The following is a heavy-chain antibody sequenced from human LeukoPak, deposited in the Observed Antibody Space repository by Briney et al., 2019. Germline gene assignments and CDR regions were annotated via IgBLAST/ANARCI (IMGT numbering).Heavy chain of an antibody. Sequence: EASVKVSCKASGGTFSSYASSWVRQAPGRGLEWMGGIIPIFGTANYAQKFQGRVTITADESTSTAYMELSSLRSEDTAVYYCARGLRYFDWSFDYWGQGTLATVSS. V-gene: IGHV1-69*13. D-gene: IGHD3-9*01. CDR1: GGTFSSYA. CDR3: ARGLRYFDWSFDY. J-gene: IGHJ4*02. CDR2: IIPIFGTA.